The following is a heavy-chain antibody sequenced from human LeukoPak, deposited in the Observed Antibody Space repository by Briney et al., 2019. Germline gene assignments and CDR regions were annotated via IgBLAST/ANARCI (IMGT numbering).Heavy chain of an antibody. CDR2: ISWNSGSM. Sequence: PGGSLRLSCAASGFTFDDYAMHWVRQAPGKGLEWVSGISWNSGSMGYADSVKGRFTISRDNAKNSLYLQMNSLRAEDTALYYCAKTGYCSSTSCATHYYYYGMDVWGQGTTVTVSS. D-gene: IGHD2-2*01. J-gene: IGHJ6*02. CDR3: AKTGYCSSTSCATHYYYYGMDV. CDR1: GFTFDDYA. V-gene: IGHV3-9*01.